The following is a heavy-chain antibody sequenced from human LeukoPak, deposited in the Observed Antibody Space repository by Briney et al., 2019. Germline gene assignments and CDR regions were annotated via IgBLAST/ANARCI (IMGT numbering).Heavy chain of an antibody. CDR1: GFTFSSYA. Sequence: GGSLRLSCAASGFTFSSYAMSWVRQAPGKALEWVSAISGSVGSTYYADSVKGRFTISRDNSKNTLYLQMNSLRAEDTAVYYCAKGTRGGSSGYYYRPFYYYGMDVWGQGTTVTVSS. D-gene: IGHD3-22*01. J-gene: IGHJ6*02. CDR3: AKGTRGGSSGYYYRPFYYYGMDV. V-gene: IGHV3-23*01. CDR2: ISGSVGST.